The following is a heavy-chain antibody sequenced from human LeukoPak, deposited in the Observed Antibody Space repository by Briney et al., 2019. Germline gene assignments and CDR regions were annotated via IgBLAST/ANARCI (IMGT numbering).Heavy chain of an antibody. Sequence: GGSLRLSCAASGFTFSGHWMSWVRQAPGKGLEWVANINQGGSDKYYVDSVKGRFTISRDNDNNLLYLQMNSLRGEDTAVYYCTRDRTRAEDDWGQGTLVTVSS. CDR1: GFTFSGHW. CDR3: TRDRTRAEDD. CDR2: INQGGSDK. D-gene: IGHD1-14*01. V-gene: IGHV3-7*01. J-gene: IGHJ4*02.